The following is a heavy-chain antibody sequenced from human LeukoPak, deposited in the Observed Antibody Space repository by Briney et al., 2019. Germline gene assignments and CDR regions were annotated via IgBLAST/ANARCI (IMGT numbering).Heavy chain of an antibody. CDR2: INHSGST. Sequence: SETLSLTCAVYGGSFSGYYWSWIRQPPGKGLEWIGEINHSGSTNYNPSLKSRVTISVGTSKNQFSLKLSSVTAADTAVYYCARGPPDHYYGSGSYVYFDYWGQGTLVTVSS. J-gene: IGHJ4*02. V-gene: IGHV4-34*01. D-gene: IGHD3-10*01. CDR1: GGSFSGYY. CDR3: ARGPPDHYYGSGSYVYFDY.